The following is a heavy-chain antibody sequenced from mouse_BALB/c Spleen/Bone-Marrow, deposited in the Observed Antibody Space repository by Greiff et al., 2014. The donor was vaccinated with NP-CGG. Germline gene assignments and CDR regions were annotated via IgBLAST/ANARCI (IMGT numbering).Heavy chain of an antibody. CDR3: ARGRTAY. V-gene: IGHV1-18*01. Sequence: EVQLQQSGSELVKPGASVKISCKTSGYTFTDYTMHWVKQSHGKSLEWIGNINPNNVGTTYNQKFKGKATLTIDKSSSTAYMELRSLTSEDSAVYYCARGRTAYWGQGTLVIVSA. CDR2: INPNNVGT. CDR1: GYTFTDYT. J-gene: IGHJ3*01.